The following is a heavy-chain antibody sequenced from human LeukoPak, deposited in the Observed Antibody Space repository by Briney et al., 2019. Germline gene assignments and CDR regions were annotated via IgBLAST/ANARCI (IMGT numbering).Heavy chain of an antibody. CDR3: ARDRNQWLVVPEGY. V-gene: IGHV3-7*01. D-gene: IGHD6-19*01. J-gene: IGHJ4*02. CDR2: IKQDGSEK. Sequence: PGGSLRLSCAASGFTFSSYWMSWVRQAPGKGLEWVANIKQDGSEKYYVDSVKGRFTISRDNAKNSLYLQMNSLRAEDTAVYYCARDRNQWLVVPEGYWGQGTLVTVSS. CDR1: GFTFSSYW.